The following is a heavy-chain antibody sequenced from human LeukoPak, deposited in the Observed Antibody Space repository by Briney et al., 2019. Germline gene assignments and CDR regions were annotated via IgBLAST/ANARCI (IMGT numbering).Heavy chain of an antibody. CDR3: ARHVYYYDSSGYYYCFDD. J-gene: IGHJ4*02. Sequence: PSQTLSLTCTVSGGSLSSRFYYWGRLRQPPGKGLEWFGSIYYSGTTYYNPSLKRRLIISVDTSKNQYSLRLRSVPAADTAVYYCARHVYYYDSSGYYYCFDDWGQGTLVTVSS. V-gene: IGHV4-39*01. D-gene: IGHD3-22*01. CDR2: IYYSGTT. CDR1: GGSLSSRFYY.